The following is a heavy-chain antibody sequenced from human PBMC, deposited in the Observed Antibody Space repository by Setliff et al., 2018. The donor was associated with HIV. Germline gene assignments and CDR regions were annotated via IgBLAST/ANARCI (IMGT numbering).Heavy chain of an antibody. D-gene: IGHD3-16*01. J-gene: IGHJ6*03. CDR3: ARVPQDTYNYPFSYSYYMDV. CDR1: GYTFTTFY. CDR2: INPSDNRT. V-gene: IGHV1-46*01. Sequence: ASVKVSCKAVGYTFTTFYMHWVRQAPGQGLEWMGIINPSDNRTYYAQKFQGRVTMTTDTSTTTAYMELRSLRSEDTAVYYCARVPQDTYNYPFSYSYYMDVWGKGTTVTVSS.